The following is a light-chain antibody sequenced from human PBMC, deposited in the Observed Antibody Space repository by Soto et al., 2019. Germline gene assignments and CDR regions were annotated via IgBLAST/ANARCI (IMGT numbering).Light chain of an antibody. J-gene: IGKJ2*01. CDR1: QSVSSSS. Sequence: EIVLTQSPGTLSLSPGERATLSCRASQSVSSSSLAWYQQKAGQAPRLLIHGASSRATGIPDRFSGSGSGTDFTLIISRLEPEDFAVYYCQQYASSPPMHTFGQGTKLEIK. V-gene: IGKV3-20*01. CDR2: GAS. CDR3: QQYASSPPMHT.